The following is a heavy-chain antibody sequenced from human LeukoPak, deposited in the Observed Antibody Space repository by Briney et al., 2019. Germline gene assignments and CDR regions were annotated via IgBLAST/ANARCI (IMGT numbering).Heavy chain of an antibody. V-gene: IGHV4-59*01. D-gene: IGHD1-14*01. J-gene: IGHJ4*02. CDR2: TNYSGST. CDR1: GFSISSYY. CDR3: ARGNRNWGYFDY. Sequence: SSETLSLTCTVSGFSISSYYWGWIRHPPGKGLEWCGYTNYSGSTNYNPSLKSRVTISVDTSKNQFSLELSSVTAADTAVYYCARGNRNWGYFDYWGQGTLVTVSS.